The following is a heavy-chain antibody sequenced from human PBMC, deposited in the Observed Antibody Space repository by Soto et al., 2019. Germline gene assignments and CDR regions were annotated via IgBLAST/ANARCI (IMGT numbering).Heavy chain of an antibody. Sequence: QVQVQESGPGLVKPSETLSLTCAVSGVSVTSGSHHFLWIRQPPGKGLEWIGQTGSTNYNPSLKSRISISVDTSKNQFSLNLSSVTSADTAVYYCGVYKAGSGGNDDCGQGTLVTISS. J-gene: IGHJ1*01. CDR3: GVYKAGSGGNDD. CDR2: QTGST. CDR1: GVSVTSGSHH. V-gene: IGHV4-61*01. D-gene: IGHD6-19*01.